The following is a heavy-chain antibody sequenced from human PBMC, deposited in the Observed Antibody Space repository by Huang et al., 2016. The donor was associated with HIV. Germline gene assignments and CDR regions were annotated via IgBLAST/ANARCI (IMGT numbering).Heavy chain of an antibody. CDR2: ITHSGTT. CDR1: GGSFNVYS. V-gene: IGHV4-34*01. CDR3: ARGGRLAARNYYGMDV. D-gene: IGHD6-6*01. Sequence: QVRLHQWGAGLLKPSETLSLTCAVYGGSFNVYSWNWIRQPPGKGLEGIGEITHSGTTVYDPSLKSRLTLSVDTSKNQFSLILTSLTAADTAKYWCARGGRLAARNYYGMDVWGQGTTVIVS. J-gene: IGHJ6*02.